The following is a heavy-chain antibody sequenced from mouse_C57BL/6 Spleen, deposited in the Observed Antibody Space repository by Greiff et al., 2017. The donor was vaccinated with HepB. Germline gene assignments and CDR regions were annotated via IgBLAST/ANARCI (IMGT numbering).Heavy chain of an antibody. CDR3: ARDGYPFAY. V-gene: IGHV3-6*01. J-gene: IGHJ3*01. CDR1: GYSITSGYY. D-gene: IGHD2-2*01. CDR2: ISYDGSN. Sequence: EVKLQESGPGLVKPSRSLSLTCSVTGYSITSGYYWNWIRQFPGNKLEWMGYISYDGSNNYNPSLKNRISFTRDTSKNQFFLKFNSVTTEDTATYYCARDGYPFAYWGQGTLVTVSA.